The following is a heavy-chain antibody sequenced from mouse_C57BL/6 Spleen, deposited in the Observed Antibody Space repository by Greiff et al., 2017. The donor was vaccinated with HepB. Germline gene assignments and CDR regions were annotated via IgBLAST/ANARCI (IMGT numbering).Heavy chain of an antibody. J-gene: IGHJ2*01. V-gene: IGHV1-54*01. Sequence: VQLQQSGAELVRPGTSVKVSCKASGYAFTNYLIEWVKQRPGQGLEWIGVINPGSGGTNYNEKFKGKATLTADKSSSTAYMQLSSLTSEDSAVYFCARRGGDYGYFDYWGQGTTLTVSS. D-gene: IGHD2-4*01. CDR2: INPGSGGT. CDR3: ARRGGDYGYFDY. CDR1: GYAFTNYL.